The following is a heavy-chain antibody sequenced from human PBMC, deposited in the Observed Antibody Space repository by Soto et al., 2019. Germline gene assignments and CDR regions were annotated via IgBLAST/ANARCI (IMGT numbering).Heavy chain of an antibody. CDR2: IYYSGST. CDR1: GGSVSSGSYY. D-gene: IGHD5-12*01. J-gene: IGHJ6*02. CDR3: ARVDGGYANYYYYGMDV. Sequence: QVQLQESGPGLVKPSETLSLTCTVSGGSVSSGSYYWSWIRQPPGKGLEWIGYIYYSGSTNYNPSLKSRVTISVDTSKNQSSLKLSSVTAADTAVYYCARVDGGYANYYYYGMDVWGQGTTVTVSS. V-gene: IGHV4-61*01.